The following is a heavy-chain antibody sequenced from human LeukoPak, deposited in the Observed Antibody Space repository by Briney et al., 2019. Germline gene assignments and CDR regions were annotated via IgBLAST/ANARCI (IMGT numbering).Heavy chain of an antibody. V-gene: IGHV3-7*01. CDR1: GFTFSNYW. Sequence: PGESLRLSCEGSGFTFSNYWMGWVRQAPGKGLQWVANIQTDGSEKSYVDSVKGRFTISRDNAKNSLYLQMNSLRAEDTAVYYCATYSSLNRREFQYWGEGTLLTVSS. CDR3: ATYSSLNRREFQY. CDR2: IQTDGSEK. D-gene: IGHD3-22*01. J-gene: IGHJ1*01.